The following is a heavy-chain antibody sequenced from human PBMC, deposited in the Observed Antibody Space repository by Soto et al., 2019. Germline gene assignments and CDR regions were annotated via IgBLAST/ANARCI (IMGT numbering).Heavy chain of an antibody. D-gene: IGHD1-26*01. CDR2: IYFDGITT. CDR1: GSTFNTHW. Sequence: GVSRRRSCTASGSTFNTHWMHWVLQAPGKGLVWVSRIYFDGITTNYADSVKGRLTVSRDNAKNTVYLHVNTLRDEDTAVYYCARGGAMGVDYWGQGTLVTVSS. J-gene: IGHJ4*02. CDR3: ARGGAMGVDY. V-gene: IGHV3-74*01.